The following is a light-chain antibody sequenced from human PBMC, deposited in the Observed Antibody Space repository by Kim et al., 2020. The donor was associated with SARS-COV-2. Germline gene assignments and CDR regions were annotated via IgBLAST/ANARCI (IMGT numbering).Light chain of an antibody. Sequence: ASVEDRVTITCRANVVIRNDFGWYQQKPGQAPKLLIYAASSLQSGVPSRFSGSGSGTHFTLTISNVQPEDFATYYCLQDYNYPWTFGQGTKVDIK. CDR3: LQDYNYPWT. J-gene: IGKJ1*01. CDR1: VVIRND. V-gene: IGKV1-6*01. CDR2: AAS.